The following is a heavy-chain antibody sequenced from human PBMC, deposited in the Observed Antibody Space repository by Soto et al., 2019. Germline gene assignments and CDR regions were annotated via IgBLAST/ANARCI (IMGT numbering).Heavy chain of an antibody. D-gene: IGHD2-2*01. V-gene: IGHV4-59*01. CDR2: IYYSGST. Sequence: LSLTCTVSGGSISSYYWSWIRQPPGKGLEWIGYIYYSGSTNYNPSLKSRVTISVDTSKNQFSLKLSSVTAADTAVYYCASMSSTSCYYYWGQGTLVTVSS. J-gene: IGHJ4*02. CDR1: GGSISSYY. CDR3: ASMSSTSCYYY.